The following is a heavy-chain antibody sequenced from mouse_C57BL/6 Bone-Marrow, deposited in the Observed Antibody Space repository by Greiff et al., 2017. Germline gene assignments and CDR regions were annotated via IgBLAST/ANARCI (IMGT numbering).Heavy chain of an antibody. CDR3: ARPPRGFAY. CDR2: LSSGSSTI. V-gene: IGHV5-17*01. CDR1: GFTFSDYG. J-gene: IGHJ3*01. Sequence: EVQLQESGGGLVKPGGSLKLSCAASGFTFSDYGMHWVRQAPEKGLEWVAYLSSGSSTIYYADPVKGRFTISRDNAKNTLFLQMTSLRSEDTAMYYCARPPRGFAYWGQGTLVTVSA.